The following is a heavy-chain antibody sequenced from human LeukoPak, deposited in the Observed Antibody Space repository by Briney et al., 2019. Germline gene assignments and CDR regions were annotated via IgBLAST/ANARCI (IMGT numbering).Heavy chain of an antibody. CDR2: IITSYGAA. CDR1: GGTFTSYA. CDR3: ARGRYYYDSRGYYEEHNFDY. Sequence: SVKLSFKASGGTFTSYAISWVRQPPGPGHGWMGRIITSYGAANYAQTFQGRGTITTDESTSTAYVELRSLSSEVTAVYYCARGRYYYDSRGYYEEHNFDYWGQGTLVTVSS. J-gene: IGHJ4*02. V-gene: IGHV1-69*05. D-gene: IGHD3-22*01.